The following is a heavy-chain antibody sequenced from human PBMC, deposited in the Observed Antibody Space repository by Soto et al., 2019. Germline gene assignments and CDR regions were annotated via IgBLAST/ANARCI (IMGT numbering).Heavy chain of an antibody. D-gene: IGHD4-17*01. CDR3: ARDNYGDYGTPIDY. Sequence: PGGSLRLSCAASGFTFSSYSMNWVRQAPGEGLEWVSSISSSSSYIYYADSVKGRFTISRDNAKNSLYLQMNSLRAEDTAVYYCARDNYGDYGTPIDYWGQGTLVTVSS. CDR1: GFTFSSYS. CDR2: ISSSSSYI. V-gene: IGHV3-21*01. J-gene: IGHJ4*02.